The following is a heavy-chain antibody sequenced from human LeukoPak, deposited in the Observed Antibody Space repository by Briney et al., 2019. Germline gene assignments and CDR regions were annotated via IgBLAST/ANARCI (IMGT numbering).Heavy chain of an antibody. V-gene: IGHV1-2*02. CDR3: ARGPTTGFDY. D-gene: IGHD1-1*01. Sequence: AASVKVSCKASGYTFTDYYMHWVRQAPGQGLEWMGWINPYSGVTESAQRFQGRVTMTRDTSISTAFMELNSLLSDDTAMYFCARGPTTGFDYWGQGTLVTVPS. J-gene: IGHJ4*02. CDR1: GYTFTDYY. CDR2: INPYSGVT.